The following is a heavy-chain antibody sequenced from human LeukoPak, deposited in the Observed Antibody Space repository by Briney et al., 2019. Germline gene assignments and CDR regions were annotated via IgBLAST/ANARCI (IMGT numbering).Heavy chain of an antibody. V-gene: IGHV4-59*01. J-gene: IGHJ4*02. Sequence: SETLSLTCTVSGGSISSYYWSWIRQPPGKGLEWIGYIYYSGSTNYNPSLKSRVTISVDTSKNHFSLKLSSVTAADTAVYYCARGGGSTDYYDSSGYFWGQGTLVTVSS. D-gene: IGHD3-22*01. CDR3: ARGGGSTDYYDSSGYF. CDR1: GGSISSYY. CDR2: IYYSGST.